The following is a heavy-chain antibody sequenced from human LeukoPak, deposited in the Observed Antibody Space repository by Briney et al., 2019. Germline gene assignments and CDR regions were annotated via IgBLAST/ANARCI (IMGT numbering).Heavy chain of an antibody. J-gene: IGHJ5*02. D-gene: IGHD2-15*01. Sequence: SETLSLTCAVYGGSFSGYYWSWIRQPPGKGLEWIGEINHSGSTNYNPSLKSRVTISVDTSKNQFSLKLSSVTAADTAVYYCARGKEDIVVVVAATRTTREFDPRGQGTLVTVSS. V-gene: IGHV4-34*01. CDR3: ARGKEDIVVVVAATRTTREFDP. CDR1: GGSFSGYY. CDR2: INHSGST.